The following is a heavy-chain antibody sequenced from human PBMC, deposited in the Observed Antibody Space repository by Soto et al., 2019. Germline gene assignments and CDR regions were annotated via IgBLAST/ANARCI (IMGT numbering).Heavy chain of an antibody. V-gene: IGHV3-30*03. D-gene: IGHD1-1*01. CDR1: GFTFSSYG. CDR2: ISYDGSNK. Sequence: PGGSLRLSCAASGFTFSSYGMHWVRQAPGKGLEWVAVISYDGSNKYYADSVKGRFTISRDNSKNTLYLQMNSLRAEDTAVYYCATCRTRNWNGIDYGMDGWGQGTTVTVSS. CDR3: ATCRTRNWNGIDYGMDG. J-gene: IGHJ6*02.